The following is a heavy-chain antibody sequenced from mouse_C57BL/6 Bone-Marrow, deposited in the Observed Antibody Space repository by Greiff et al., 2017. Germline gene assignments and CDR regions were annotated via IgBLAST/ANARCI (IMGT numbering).Heavy chain of an antibody. CDR1: GYTFTSYW. CDR3: AREGVLLRYCFDY. CDR2: IDPSDSYT. D-gene: IGHD1-1*01. Sequence: QVQLQQPGAELVMPGASVKLSCKASGYTFTSYWMHWVKQRPGQGLEWIGEIDPSDSYTNYNQKFKGKSTLPVDKSSSTAYMQLSSLTSEDSSVXYCAREGVLLRYCFDYWGQGTTRTVSA. J-gene: IGHJ2*01. V-gene: IGHV1-69*01.